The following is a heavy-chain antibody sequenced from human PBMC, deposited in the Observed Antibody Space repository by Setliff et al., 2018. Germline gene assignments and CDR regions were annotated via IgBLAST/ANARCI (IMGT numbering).Heavy chain of an antibody. V-gene: IGHV3-48*01. D-gene: IGHD1-26*01. CDR1: GFTFSSYS. CDR2: ISSSSTI. J-gene: IGHJ4*02. Sequence: LRLSCAASGFTFSSYSMIWVRQAPGKGLEWVSYISSSSTIYYADSVKGRFTVSRDNAKNSLYLQMNSLRAEDTAVFYCARDRGSGSYFLRYFDYWGQGTLVTVSS. CDR3: ARDRGSGSYFLRYFDY.